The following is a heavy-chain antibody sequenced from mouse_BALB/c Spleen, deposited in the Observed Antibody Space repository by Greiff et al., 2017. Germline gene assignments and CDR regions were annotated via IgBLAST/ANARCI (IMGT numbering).Heavy chain of an antibody. J-gene: IGHJ2*01. CDR1: GYTFTSYW. CDR2: IYPGDGDT. Sequence: QVQLKESGAELARPGASVKLSCKASGYTFTSYWMQWVKQRPGQGLEWIGAIYPGDGDTRYTQKFKGKATLTADKSSSTAYMQLSSLASEDSAVYYCARSNLFQYYFDYWGQGTTLTVSS. CDR3: ARSNLFQYYFDY. D-gene: IGHD1-1*01. V-gene: IGHV1-87*01.